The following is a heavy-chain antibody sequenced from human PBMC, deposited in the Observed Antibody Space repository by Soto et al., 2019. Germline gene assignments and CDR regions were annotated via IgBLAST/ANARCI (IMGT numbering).Heavy chain of an antibody. V-gene: IGHV3-13*01. CDR1: GFTFSAYD. CDR2: IGTLHDT. Sequence: EVQLVESGVGLVQPGGSLRLSCAASGFTFSAYDMHWVRQPTGKGLEWVSAIGTLHDTYYPDSVKGRFTISRENAKNSLYLQMNSLATGDTAWYYCARQASYWHGGGGWFDPWGQGTLVTVSS. D-gene: IGHD2-8*02. J-gene: IGHJ5*02. CDR3: ARQASYWHGGGGWFDP.